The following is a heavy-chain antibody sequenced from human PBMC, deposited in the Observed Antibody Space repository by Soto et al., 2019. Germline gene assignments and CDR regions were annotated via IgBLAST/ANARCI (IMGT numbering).Heavy chain of an antibody. D-gene: IGHD3-10*01. CDR1: GGSFSGYY. V-gene: IGHV4-34*01. Sequence: QVQLQQWGAGLLKPSETLSLTCAVYGGSFSGYYWSWIRQPPGKGLEWIGEINHSGSTNYNPSLKSRVTISVDTSKNQFSLKLSSATAADTAVYYCARGRGLYYYGSGSYYRGYYGMDVW. CDR3: ARGRGLYYYGSGSYYRGYYGMDV. J-gene: IGHJ6*01. CDR2: INHSGST.